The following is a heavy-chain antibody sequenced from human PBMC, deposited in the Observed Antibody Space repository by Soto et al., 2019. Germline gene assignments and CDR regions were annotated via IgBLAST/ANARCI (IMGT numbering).Heavy chain of an antibody. V-gene: IGHV4-34*12. Sequence: SETLSFTCAFSVGPFSAYYWSLIRQPPGKGLECIWEIMHSGTTNYNPSLKSRVTISVDTSKNHFSLKIRSVTAADTAVYYCDLRTGRWLQYAYWGQGTFVTVSS. CDR1: VGPFSAYY. CDR3: DLRTGRWLQYAY. CDR2: IMHSGTT. J-gene: IGHJ4*02. D-gene: IGHD3-10*01.